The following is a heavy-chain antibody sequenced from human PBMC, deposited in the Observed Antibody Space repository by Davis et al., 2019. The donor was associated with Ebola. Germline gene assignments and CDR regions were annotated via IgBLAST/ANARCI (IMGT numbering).Heavy chain of an antibody. CDR2: IYYSGST. D-gene: IGHD3-22*01. J-gene: IGHJ3*02. CDR3: ARKSYYYDSSGYHRGAFDI. CDR1: GGSISSSSYY. V-gene: IGHV4-61*05. Sequence: GSLRLSCTVSGGSISSSSYYWGWIRQPPGKGLEWIGYIYYSGSTNYNPSLKSRVTISVDTSKNQFSLKLSSVTAADTAVYYCARKSYYYDSSGYHRGAFDIWGQGTMVTVSS.